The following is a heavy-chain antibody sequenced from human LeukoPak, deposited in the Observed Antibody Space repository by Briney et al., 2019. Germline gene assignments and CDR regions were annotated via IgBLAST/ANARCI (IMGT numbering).Heavy chain of an antibody. CDR1: GYTFTSYG. J-gene: IGHJ4*02. Sequence: ASVKVSCKPSGYTFTSYGISWVRQAPGQGLEWMGWISAYNGNTNNAQKLQGRVTMTTDTSTSTAYMELRSLRSDDTAVYYCARAGTPTVSHYFDYWGQGTLVTVSS. V-gene: IGHV1-18*01. CDR3: ARAGTPTVSHYFDY. CDR2: ISAYNGNT. D-gene: IGHD4-17*01.